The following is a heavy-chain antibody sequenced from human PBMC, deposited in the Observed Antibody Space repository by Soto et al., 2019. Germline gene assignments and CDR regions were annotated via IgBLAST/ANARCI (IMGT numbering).Heavy chain of an antibody. V-gene: IGHV1-69*01. J-gene: IGHJ6*02. Sequence: QVQLVQSGAEVKKAGSSVKVSCKATGGTFSSYGISWVRQVPGQGLEWMGGIIAPFIRANHAQKFQGRLTITADGPTSTAYMELSSLRSEDTAVYYCTRHHDFWRGYSDYHYYGMDVWGRGTTVTVS. CDR3: TRHHDFWRGYSDYHYYGMDV. CDR1: GGTFSSYG. CDR2: IIAPFIRA. D-gene: IGHD3-3*01.